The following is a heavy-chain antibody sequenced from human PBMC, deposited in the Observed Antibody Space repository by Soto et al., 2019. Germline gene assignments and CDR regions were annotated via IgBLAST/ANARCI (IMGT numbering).Heavy chain of an antibody. V-gene: IGHV1-2*02. CDR2: INPKSDVT. D-gene: IGHD2-2*01. Sequence: GASVKVSCKASGYTFSDYKIHWLRQAPGQGLEWMGWINPKSDVTNYAHKFKDRVTMTRDTSTSTVYMDLSRLTFDDTAVYYCAGGAMLSAAISTSFDPWGQGTQVTVSS. CDR3: AGGAMLSAAISTSFDP. J-gene: IGHJ5*02. CDR1: GYTFSDYK.